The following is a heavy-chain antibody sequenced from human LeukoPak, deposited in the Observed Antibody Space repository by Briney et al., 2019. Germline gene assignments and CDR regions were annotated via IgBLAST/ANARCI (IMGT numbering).Heavy chain of an antibody. V-gene: IGHV4-4*02. D-gene: IGHD4-17*01. CDR3: ARATVTMYYFDY. CDR2: IYHSGST. CDR1: GGSISSSNW. Sequence: PSETLSLTCAVSGGSISSSNWWSWVRQPPGKGLEWIGEIYHSGSTDYNPSLKSRVTISVDKSKNQFSLKLSSVTAADTAVYYCARATVTMYYFDYWGQGTLVTVSS. J-gene: IGHJ4*02.